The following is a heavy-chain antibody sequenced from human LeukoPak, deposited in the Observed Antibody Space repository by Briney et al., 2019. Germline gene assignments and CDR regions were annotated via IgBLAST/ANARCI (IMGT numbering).Heavy chain of an antibody. Sequence: GGSLRLSCAASGFTFRSYGMHWVRQAPGKGLEWVGVIWYDGSEKYYADSVKGRFTISRDNAKNSLYLQMNSLRAEDTAVYYCAREFENYYGSGSYGYWGQGTLVTVSS. V-gene: IGHV3-33*01. D-gene: IGHD3-10*01. J-gene: IGHJ4*02. CDR2: IWYDGSEK. CDR1: GFTFRSYG. CDR3: AREFENYYGSGSYGY.